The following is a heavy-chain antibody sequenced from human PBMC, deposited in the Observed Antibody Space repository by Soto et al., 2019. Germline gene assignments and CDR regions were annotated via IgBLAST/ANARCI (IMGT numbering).Heavy chain of an antibody. V-gene: IGHV1-2*02. Sequence: QVQLVQSEAEVKKPGASVKVSCTASGYSFTDYYLHWVRQAPGQGREWLGWINPKSGGTNYAQRFEDRVNLTRDTSLGTAYLELTSLRSDDTAVYYCARVSSPAGDYWGQGTLVTVSS. D-gene: IGHD6-6*01. CDR2: INPKSGGT. CDR3: ARVSSPAGDY. J-gene: IGHJ4*02. CDR1: GYSFTDYY.